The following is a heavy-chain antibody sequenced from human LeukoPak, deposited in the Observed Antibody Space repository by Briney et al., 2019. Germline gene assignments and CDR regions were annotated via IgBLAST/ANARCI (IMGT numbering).Heavy chain of an antibody. CDR3: ARDLGGDYQVNGWFDP. J-gene: IGHJ5*02. D-gene: IGHD4-17*01. CDR2: IIPIFGTA. V-gene: IGHV1-69*13. Sequence: ASVKVSCKASGGTFSSYAISWVRQAPGQGLEWIGGIIPIFGTANYAQKFQGRVTITADESTSTAYMELSSLRSEDTAVYYCARDLGGDYQVNGWFDPWGQGTLVTVSS. CDR1: GGTFSSYA.